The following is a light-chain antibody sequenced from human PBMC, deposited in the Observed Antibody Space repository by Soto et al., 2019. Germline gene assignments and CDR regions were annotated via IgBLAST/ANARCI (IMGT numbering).Light chain of an antibody. CDR2: AAS. V-gene: IGKV1-39*01. CDR3: QQSYSTPLT. Sequence: DIQTAQSPSSLSASVGDRVAITCRASQSISSYLNWYQQKPGKVPKLLIYAASSLQSGVPSRFSGSGSGTDFTLTISSLQPEDFATYYCQQSYSTPLTFGGGTKVDI. J-gene: IGKJ4*01. CDR1: QSISSY.